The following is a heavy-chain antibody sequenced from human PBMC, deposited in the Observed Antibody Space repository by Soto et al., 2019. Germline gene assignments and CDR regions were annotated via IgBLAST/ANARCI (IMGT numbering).Heavy chain of an antibody. D-gene: IGHD2-2*01. V-gene: IGHV3-74*01. J-gene: IGHJ4*02. CDR3: TRGPRASSGGTGAY. Sequence: QLVEAGGGLVQPGGSLRLSCTVSGFSFDSYWMHWVRQAPGKGPVWVSRIDYDGTTTNYADFVKGRFTISKDNAKYTLYLQMNSLRSEDMAVYYCTRGPRASSGGTGAYWGQGTLVNVSS. CDR2: IDYDGTTT. CDR1: GFSFDSYW.